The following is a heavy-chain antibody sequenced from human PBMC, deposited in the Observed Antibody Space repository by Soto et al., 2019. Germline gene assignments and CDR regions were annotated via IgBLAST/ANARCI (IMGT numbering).Heavy chain of an antibody. Sequence: GGSLRLSCAASGFTFSSYGMHWVRQAPGKGLEWVAVISYDGSNKYYADSVKGRFTISRDNSKNTLYLQMNSLRAEDTAVYYCAKEGIAAAGYYYYYYGMDVWGQGTTVTVSS. D-gene: IGHD6-13*01. V-gene: IGHV3-30*18. CDR2: ISYDGSNK. CDR1: GFTFSSYG. J-gene: IGHJ6*02. CDR3: AKEGIAAAGYYYYYYGMDV.